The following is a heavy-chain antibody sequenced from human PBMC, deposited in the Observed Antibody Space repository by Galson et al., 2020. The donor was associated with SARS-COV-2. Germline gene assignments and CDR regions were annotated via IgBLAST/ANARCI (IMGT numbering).Heavy chain of an antibody. V-gene: IGHV4-61*02. D-gene: IGHD3-22*01. CDR3: ARATYYYDSKGERRVNAFDI. CDR2: IYTSGST. J-gene: IGHJ3*02. CDR1: GGSISSGSYY. Sequence: SENLSLTCTVSGGSISSGSYYWSWIRQPAGKGLEWIGRIYTSGSTNYNPSLKSRVTISVDTSKNQFSLKLSSVTAADTAVYYCARATYYYDSKGERRVNAFDIWGQGTMVTVSS.